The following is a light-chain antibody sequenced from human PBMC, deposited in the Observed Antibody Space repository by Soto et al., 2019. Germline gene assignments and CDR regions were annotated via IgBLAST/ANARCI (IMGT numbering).Light chain of an antibody. CDR3: NSYTSSSTPV. Sequence: QSVLTQPASVSGSPGQSITISCTGTSSDVGNYNYVSWYQQHPGKAPKLMIYDVSNRPSGVSNRFSGSKSGNTASLTISGLQAEDEADYYCNSYTSSSTPVFGGGTKVTVL. CDR2: DVS. CDR1: SSDVGNYNY. V-gene: IGLV2-14*01. J-gene: IGLJ2*01.